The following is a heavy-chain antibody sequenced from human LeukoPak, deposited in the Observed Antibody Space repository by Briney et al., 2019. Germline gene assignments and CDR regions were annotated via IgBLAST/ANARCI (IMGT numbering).Heavy chain of an antibody. Sequence: PSETLSLTCTVSGDSISSATYYWSWIRQHPGKGLEFIGYIYNSGRSTYYNPSLKRRPFISIGTSKNQFSLKLNSVTAADTAVYYCARERFLRYDYWGQGTLVTVSS. D-gene: IGHD2-21*01. CDR3: ARERFLRYDY. V-gene: IGHV4-31*03. J-gene: IGHJ4*02. CDR1: GDSISSATYY. CDR2: IYNSGRST.